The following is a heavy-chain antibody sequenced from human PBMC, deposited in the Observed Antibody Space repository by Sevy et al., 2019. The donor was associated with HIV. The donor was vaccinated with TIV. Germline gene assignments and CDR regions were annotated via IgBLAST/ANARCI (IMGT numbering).Heavy chain of an antibody. Sequence: ASVKVSCKASGYTFTDYYLHWARQAPGQGLEWMGWINPDNGVTNYAQRFQGWVTMTRDTSINTAYMELGRLTSDDTAVYYCARGSLTGYYRGNWFDPWGQGTLVTVSS. CDR1: GYTFTDYY. CDR3: ARGSLTGYYRGNWFDP. J-gene: IGHJ5*02. D-gene: IGHD3-9*01. V-gene: IGHV1-2*04. CDR2: INPDNGVT.